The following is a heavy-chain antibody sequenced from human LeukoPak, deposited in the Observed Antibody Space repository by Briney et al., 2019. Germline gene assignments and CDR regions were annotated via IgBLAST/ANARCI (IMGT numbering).Heavy chain of an antibody. Sequence: GGSLRLSCAASGFTVSSNYMSWVRQAPGKGLEWVSVIYSGGSTYYADSVKGRFTISRDNSKNTLYLQMNSLRAEDTAVYYCARGGGCSSVQYYFDYWGQGTLVTVSS. J-gene: IGHJ4*02. CDR1: GFTVSSNY. V-gene: IGHV3-53*01. D-gene: IGHD6-19*01. CDR2: IYSGGST. CDR3: ARGGGCSSVQYYFDY.